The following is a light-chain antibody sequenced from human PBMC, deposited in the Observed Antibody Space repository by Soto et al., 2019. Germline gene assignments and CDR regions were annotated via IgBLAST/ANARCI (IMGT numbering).Light chain of an antibody. V-gene: IGKV3-11*01. CDR2: DAS. CDR3: QQRISWVPLT. CDR1: QSVGTY. Sequence: EIVLTQSPATLSLSPGERATLSCRASQSVGTYLAWYQQKPGQAPRLLIYDASNRATGIPARFSGSGSGTDFTLTISSLEPEDFAVYYCQQRISWVPLTFGGGTKVEIK. J-gene: IGKJ4*01.